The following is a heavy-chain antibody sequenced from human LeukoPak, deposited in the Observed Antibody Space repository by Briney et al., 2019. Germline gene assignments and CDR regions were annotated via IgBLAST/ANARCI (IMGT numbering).Heavy chain of an antibody. J-gene: IGHJ4*02. CDR3: AKARIAVAGRALDY. V-gene: IGHV3-30*18. D-gene: IGHD6-19*01. Sequence: PGRSLRLSCAASGFTFSSYDMHWVRQAPGKGLEWVAVISYDGSNKYYADSVKGRFTISRDNSKNTLYLQMNSLRAEDTAVYYCAKARIAVAGRALDYWGQGTLVTVSS. CDR1: GFTFSSYD. CDR2: ISYDGSNK.